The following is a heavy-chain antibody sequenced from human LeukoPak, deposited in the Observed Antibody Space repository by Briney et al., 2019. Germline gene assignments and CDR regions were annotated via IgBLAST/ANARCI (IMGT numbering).Heavy chain of an antibody. CDR2: RWYAGSNK. D-gene: IGHD4-17*01. V-gene: IGHV3-33*01. Sequence: AGSLRFSCAASGFTFSYYGIHWVRQAPGKGLEWVAVRWYAGSNKYYADSVKGRFTISRDNSKNTLYMQMDSLRAEDTAVYYCARGEAPGDYHFDYWGQGTLVTVSS. CDR3: ARGEAPGDYHFDY. J-gene: IGHJ4*02. CDR1: GFTFSYYG.